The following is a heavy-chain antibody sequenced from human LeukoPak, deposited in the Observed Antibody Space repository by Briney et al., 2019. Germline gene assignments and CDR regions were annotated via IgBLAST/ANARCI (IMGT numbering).Heavy chain of an antibody. CDR1: GGSISNYY. CDR2: IYYSGST. J-gene: IGHJ5*02. V-gene: IGHV4-59*01. CDR3: ARDLYYYGSGSLKGYNWFDP. Sequence: PSETLSLTCTVSGGSISNYYWSWIRQPPGKGLEWIGYIYYSGSTNYNPSLKSRVTISVDTSKNQFSLKLSSVTAADTAVYYCARDLYYYGSGSLKGYNWFDPWGQGTLVTVSS. D-gene: IGHD3-10*01.